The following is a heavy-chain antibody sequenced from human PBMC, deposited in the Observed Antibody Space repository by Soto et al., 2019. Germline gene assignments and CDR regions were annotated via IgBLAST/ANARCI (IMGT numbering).Heavy chain of an antibody. V-gene: IGHV3-21*01. J-gene: IGHJ3*02. CDR3: ARESEYSSSSDAFDI. CDR1: GFTFRSYS. CDR2: ISSSSSYI. D-gene: IGHD6-6*01. Sequence: GGSLRVSCAASGFTFRSYSRNWVRQATGKGLEWVSSISSSSSYIYYADSVKGRFTISRDNAKNSLYLQMNSLRAEDTAVYYCARESEYSSSSDAFDIWGQGTMVTVSS.